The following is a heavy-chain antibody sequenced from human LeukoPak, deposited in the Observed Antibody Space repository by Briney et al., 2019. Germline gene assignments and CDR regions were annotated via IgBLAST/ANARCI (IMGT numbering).Heavy chain of an antibody. CDR1: GYTFTSYG. D-gene: IGHD2-2*01. J-gene: IGHJ3*02. CDR3: ARDLQRYCSSTSCPFAFDI. CDR2: ISAYNGNT. Sequence: ASVKVSCKASGYTFTSYGISWVRQAPGQGLEWMGWISAYNGNTNYAQKLQGRVTMTTDTSTSTAYMELRSLRSDDTAVYYCARDLQRYCSSTSCPFAFDIWGQGTMVTVSS. V-gene: IGHV1-18*01.